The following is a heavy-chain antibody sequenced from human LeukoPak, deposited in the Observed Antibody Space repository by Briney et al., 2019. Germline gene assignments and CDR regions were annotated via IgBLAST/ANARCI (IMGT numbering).Heavy chain of an antibody. D-gene: IGHD1-26*01. V-gene: IGHV3-48*02. Sequence: PGVSLRLSCAASGFTFSTYNMNWVRQAPGKGLEWVSYISTDSDSIYYADSVKGRFTISRDNAKNSLYLQMNSLRDEDTAVYYCAIDAWDLPLDAFDIWGQGTMVTVSS. CDR2: ISTDSDSI. CDR3: AIDAWDLPLDAFDI. J-gene: IGHJ3*02. CDR1: GFTFSTYN.